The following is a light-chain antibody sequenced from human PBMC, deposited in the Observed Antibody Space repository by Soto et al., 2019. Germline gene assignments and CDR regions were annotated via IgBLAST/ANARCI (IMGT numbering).Light chain of an antibody. CDR1: QSISNHY. J-gene: IGKJ2*01. CDR3: HQYGGSPRYT. V-gene: IGKV3-20*01. Sequence: EIVLTQSPGTLSLSPGERATLSCRASQSISNHYLAWFQQKPGQAPRLLIYGASYRATGIPDRSSGSGSGTDFTLTITGLEPEDFAVYHCHQYGGSPRYTFGQGTKLEIK. CDR2: GAS.